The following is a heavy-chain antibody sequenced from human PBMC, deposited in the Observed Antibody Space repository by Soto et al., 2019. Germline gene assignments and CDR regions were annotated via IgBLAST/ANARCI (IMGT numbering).Heavy chain of an antibody. D-gene: IGHD4-17*01. Sequence: QVQLQESGPGLVKPSETLSLTCTVSGGSISSYYWSWIRQPPGKGLEWIGYIYYSGSTNYNPSLKSRVTISVDTSKNQFSLKLSSVTAADTAVYYCARAYGDYVFDYWGQGTLVNVSS. CDR1: GGSISSYY. CDR2: IYYSGST. CDR3: ARAYGDYVFDY. J-gene: IGHJ4*02. V-gene: IGHV4-59*01.